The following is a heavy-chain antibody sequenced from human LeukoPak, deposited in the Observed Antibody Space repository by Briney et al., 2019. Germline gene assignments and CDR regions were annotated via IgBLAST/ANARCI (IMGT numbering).Heavy chain of an antibody. J-gene: IGHJ4*02. Sequence: SETLSDTLTVCGGSLISSSYHWGWIRQPPGKGLEWIGSIYYSGSTYYNPSLKSRVTISVDTSKNQFFLKLSSVTAADTAVYYCARRWYGYTADYLDYWGQGTMVTVSS. CDR3: ARRWYGYTADYLDY. D-gene: IGHD3-10*01. CDR1: GGSLISSSYH. V-gene: IGHV4-39*01. CDR2: IYYSGST.